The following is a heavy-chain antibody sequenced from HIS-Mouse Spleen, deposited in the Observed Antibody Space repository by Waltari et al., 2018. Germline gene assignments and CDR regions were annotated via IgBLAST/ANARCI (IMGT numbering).Heavy chain of an antibody. J-gene: IGHJ4*02. V-gene: IGHV3-30*18. CDR1: GFTFSSYG. D-gene: IGHD1-26*01. Sequence: QVQLVESGGGVVQPGRSLRLSCAASGFTFSSYGMHWVRQATGKGLEWVAVISYDGSNKYYADSVKGRFTISRDNSKNTLYLQMNSLRAEDTAVYYCAKHSIVGATDFDYWGQGTLVTVSS. CDR2: ISYDGSNK. CDR3: AKHSIVGATDFDY.